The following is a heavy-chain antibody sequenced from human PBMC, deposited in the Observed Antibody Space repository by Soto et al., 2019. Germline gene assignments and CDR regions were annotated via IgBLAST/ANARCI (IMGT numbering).Heavy chain of an antibody. CDR2: LYTDGSRT. CDR1: GFTFSSYW. J-gene: IGHJ6*03. D-gene: IGHD3-3*01. Sequence: GGSLRLSCAASGFTFSSYWMHWVRQVPGKGLVWVSRLYTDGSRTSYADSVKGRFTISRDNAKNTLYLQMNSLSAEDTAVYYCARGARGYYYMDAWGKGTTVTVSS. CDR3: ARGARGYYYMDA. V-gene: IGHV3-74*01.